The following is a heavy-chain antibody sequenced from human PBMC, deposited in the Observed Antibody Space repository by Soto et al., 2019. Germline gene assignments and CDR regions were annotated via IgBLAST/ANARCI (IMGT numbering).Heavy chain of an antibody. Sequence: SEALSLTCTVASGSNSSGDYYWSWTRQPPGKGLEWIGYVYHTGRDYYEPSLKSRATISIDTSKNQFSLKLNSVTAADTAVYYGARSMVRGGGSAPWGQGTLVPVSP. J-gene: IGHJ5*02. CDR2: VYHTGRD. V-gene: IGHV4-30-4*01. CDR3: ARSMVRGGGSAP. D-gene: IGHD3-10*01. CDR1: SGSNSSGDYY.